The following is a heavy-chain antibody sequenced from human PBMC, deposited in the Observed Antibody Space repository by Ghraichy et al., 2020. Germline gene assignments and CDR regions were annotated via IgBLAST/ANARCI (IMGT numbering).Heavy chain of an antibody. CDR2: IYDSVNT. V-gene: IGHV4-59*08. J-gene: IGHJ5*01. D-gene: IGHD3-16*01. CDR3: ARRPVSEASIRQDNWFDS. CDR1: GGSIGSYY. Sequence: SETLSLTCTVSGGSIGSYYWNWIRQSPEKGLEWIGYIYDSVNTHFNPSLEGRVTISVDTSKNQFSLKMTSMTAADTAVYFCARRPVSEASIRQDNWFDSWGQGTLVTVSS.